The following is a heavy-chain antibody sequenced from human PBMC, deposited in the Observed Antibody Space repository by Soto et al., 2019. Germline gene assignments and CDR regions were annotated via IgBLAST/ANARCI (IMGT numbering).Heavy chain of an antibody. Sequence: HPGGSLRLSCAASGFTFSNYAVSWVRQAPGKGLEWVSIVGGSGTNTFYADSVKGRFTISRDNSKNTLYLQMNSLRAEDTAVYYCAKSLKYGSNYFDYWGQGTLVTVSS. CDR1: GFTFSNYA. CDR2: VGGSGTNT. D-gene: IGHD3-10*01. J-gene: IGHJ4*02. V-gene: IGHV3-23*01. CDR3: AKSLKYGSNYFDY.